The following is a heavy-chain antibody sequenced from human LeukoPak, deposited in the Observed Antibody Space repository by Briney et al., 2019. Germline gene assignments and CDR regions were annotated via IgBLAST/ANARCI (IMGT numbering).Heavy chain of an antibody. J-gene: IGHJ3*01. Sequence: PGGSLRLSCEASGFTFRSYPMTWVRQAPGKGLEWVSAISGSGAKTYYADSVKGRFTISRDNSRNTLYLQMNSLGAEDTAVYYCAQGDSYYDFLLSVWGQGTMVTVSS. D-gene: IGHD3-3*01. CDR1: GFTFRSYP. CDR3: AQGDSYYDFLLSV. V-gene: IGHV3-23*01. CDR2: ISGSGAKT.